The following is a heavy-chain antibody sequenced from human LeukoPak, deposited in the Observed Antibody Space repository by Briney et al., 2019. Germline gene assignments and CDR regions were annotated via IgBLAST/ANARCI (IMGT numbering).Heavy chain of an antibody. D-gene: IGHD3-10*01. CDR2: FDPEDGET. V-gene: IGHV1-24*01. Sequence: ASVKVSCKVSGYTLAELSMHWVRQAPGKGLEWMGGFDPEDGETIYAQKFQGRVTMTEDTSTDTAYMELSSLRSEDTAVYYCATDLTRSGSYESWGQGTLVTVSS. CDR1: GYTLAELS. J-gene: IGHJ4*02. CDR3: ATDLTRSGSYES.